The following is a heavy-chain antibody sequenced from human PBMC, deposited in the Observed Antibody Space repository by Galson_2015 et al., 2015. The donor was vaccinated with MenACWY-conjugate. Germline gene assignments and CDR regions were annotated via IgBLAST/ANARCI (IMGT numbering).Heavy chain of an antibody. V-gene: IGHV1-46*03. CDR1: GYSFTSYN. J-gene: IGHJ4*02. D-gene: IGHD1-26*01. CDR3: TREVHGGCSY. CDR2: INPSSGST. Sequence: SVKVSCKASGYSFTSYNMHWVRQAPGQGLEWMGIINPSSGSTTYTQKFQGTVTMTRDTSTSTVYMELSSLRSDGTAVYFCTREVHGGCSYWGQGTGVTGSS.